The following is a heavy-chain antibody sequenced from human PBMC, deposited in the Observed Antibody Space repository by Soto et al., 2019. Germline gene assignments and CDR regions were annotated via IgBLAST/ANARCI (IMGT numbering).Heavy chain of an antibody. Sequence: QVQLQESGPGLVKPSQTLSLTCTVSGGSISSGGYYWSWIRQHPGKGLEWIGYIYYSGSTYYNPSLQSRVTISVDTSKNQLSLKLSSVTAADTAVYYCARSEVVPAPHYYYYGMDVWGQGTTVTVSS. V-gene: IGHV4-31*03. D-gene: IGHD2-2*01. CDR1: GGSISSGGYY. J-gene: IGHJ6*02. CDR3: ARSEVVPAPHYYYYGMDV. CDR2: IYYSGST.